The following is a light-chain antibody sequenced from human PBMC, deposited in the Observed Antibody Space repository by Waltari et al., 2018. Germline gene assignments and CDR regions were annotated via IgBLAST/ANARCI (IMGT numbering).Light chain of an antibody. V-gene: IGLV2-23*02. J-gene: IGLJ7*01. Sequence: QSALTQPASVSGSPGQSITISCTGTSSDVGSYNLVSWYQQHPGKAPKLMIYEVSKRPSGVSNRFSGSKSGNTASLRISGLQAEDEADYYCCSYAGSSTFAVFGGGTQLTVL. CDR2: EVS. CDR1: SSDVGSYNL. CDR3: CSYAGSSTFAV.